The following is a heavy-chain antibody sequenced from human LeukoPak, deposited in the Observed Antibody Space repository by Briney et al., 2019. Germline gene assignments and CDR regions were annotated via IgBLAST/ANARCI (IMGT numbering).Heavy chain of an antibody. CDR2: ITGGGDTI. Sequence: GGSLRLSCSASGFTFSNYEMNWVRQAPGKGLERISYITGGGDTIYYADSVKGRFTISRDNAKNSLFLQMNSLRAEDTAVYYCARDSDVPFDYWGQGTLVTVSS. J-gene: IGHJ4*02. V-gene: IGHV3-48*03. CDR1: GFTFSNYE. D-gene: IGHD3-16*01. CDR3: ARDSDVPFDY.